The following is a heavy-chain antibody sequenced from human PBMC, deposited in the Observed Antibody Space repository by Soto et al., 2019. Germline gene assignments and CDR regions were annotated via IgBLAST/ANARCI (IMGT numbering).Heavy chain of an antibody. J-gene: IGHJ5*02. V-gene: IGHV4-30-2*01. Sequence: QLQLQESGSGLVKPSQTLSLTSAVSGGSISSGDYSWSWIRQPPGKGLEWIGYIYRSGITYYNPSLKSRVTISVDRSKNQFSLKLSSVTAADTAVYYCARVRTTVTGYNWFDPWGQGTLVTVSS. CDR2: IYRSGIT. CDR3: ARVRTTVTGYNWFDP. CDR1: GGSISSGDYS. D-gene: IGHD4-17*01.